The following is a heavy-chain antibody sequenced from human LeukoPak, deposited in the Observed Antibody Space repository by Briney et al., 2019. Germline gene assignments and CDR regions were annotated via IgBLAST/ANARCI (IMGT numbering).Heavy chain of an antibody. CDR3: ARLPTGYPNWFDP. J-gene: IGHJ5*02. D-gene: IGHD3-9*01. CDR1: GGSISCSSYY. Sequence: SETLSLTCTVSGGSISCSSYYWGWIRQPPGKGLEWIGNINYGGSGSTYYNPSLKSRVTMSVDTSRSQFSLKLNSVTAADTAVYYCARLPTGYPNWFDPWGQGTLVTVSS. CDR2: INYGGSGST. V-gene: IGHV4-39*01.